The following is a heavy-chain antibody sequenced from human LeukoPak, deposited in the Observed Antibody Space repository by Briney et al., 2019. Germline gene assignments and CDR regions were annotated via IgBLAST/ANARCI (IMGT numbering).Heavy chain of an antibody. V-gene: IGHV4-59*01. CDR3: VRDQSFYDSGSPYRPGDYFDY. CDR2: IYHSGST. J-gene: IGHJ4*02. Sequence: SETLSLTCTVSGGSISSYYWSWIRQPPGKGLEWIGYIYHSGSTNYNPSLKSRVTISVDTSKNQFSLKLKSVTAADTARYYCVRDQSFYDSGSPYRPGDYFDYWGQGTMVTVSS. CDR1: GGSISSYY. D-gene: IGHD3-10*01.